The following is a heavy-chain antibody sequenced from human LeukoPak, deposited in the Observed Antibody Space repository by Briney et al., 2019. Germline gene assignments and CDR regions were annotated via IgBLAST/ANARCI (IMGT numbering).Heavy chain of an antibody. V-gene: IGHV3-30-3*01. D-gene: IGHD3-10*01. CDR2: ISYDGSNK. CDR3: ARAPKAYYYGSGSYSNWFDP. CDR1: GLTFSSYA. Sequence: PRASLRLSCAASGLTFSSYAMDSVRQAPGKGLEWVAVISYDGSNKYYADSVKGRFTISRDNSKNTLYLQMNSLRAEDTAVYYCARAPKAYYYGSGSYSNWFDPWGQGTLVTVSS. J-gene: IGHJ5*02.